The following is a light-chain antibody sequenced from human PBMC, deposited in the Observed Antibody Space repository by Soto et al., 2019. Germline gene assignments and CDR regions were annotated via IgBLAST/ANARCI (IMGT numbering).Light chain of an antibody. J-gene: IGLJ3*02. CDR1: SSDVGGYKY. CDR3: TSYSRYRVLV. V-gene: IGLV2-14*01. Sequence: QSALTQPASVSGSHGQSITISCTGTSSDVGGYKYVSWYQQHPGKVPKLLIYEVSNRPSGVSNRFSGSKSGNTASLTISGLQAEDEAEYYCTSYSRYRVLVFGGGTKLTVL. CDR2: EVS.